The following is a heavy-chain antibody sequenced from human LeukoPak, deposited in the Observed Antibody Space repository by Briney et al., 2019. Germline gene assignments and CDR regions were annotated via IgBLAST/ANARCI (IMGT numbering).Heavy chain of an antibody. CDR2: ISSNGGST. CDR3: ARGSGYSYYYYYMDV. CDR1: GFTFSSYA. J-gene: IGHJ6*03. Sequence: GGSLRLSCAASGFTFSSYAMHWVRQAPGKGLEYVSAISSNGGSTYYANSVKGRFTISRDNSKNSLYLQMNSLRAEDTALYYCARGSGYSYYYYYMDVWGKGTTVTVSS. V-gene: IGHV3-64*01. D-gene: IGHD5-18*01.